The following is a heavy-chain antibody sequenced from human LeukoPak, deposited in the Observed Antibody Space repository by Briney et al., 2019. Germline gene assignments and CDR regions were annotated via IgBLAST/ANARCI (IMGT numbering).Heavy chain of an antibody. V-gene: IGHV3-23*01. D-gene: IGHD1-26*01. Sequence: GGSLRLSCAASGFTFSSYAMSWVRQAPGKGLEWVSGISGSGDTPYYADSVKGRFIISRDNSKSTLYLQMNSLRAEDTALYYCARILGSYWTPGYDYWGQGTLVTVSS. CDR2: ISGSGDTP. CDR3: ARILGSYWTPGYDY. J-gene: IGHJ4*02. CDR1: GFTFSSYA.